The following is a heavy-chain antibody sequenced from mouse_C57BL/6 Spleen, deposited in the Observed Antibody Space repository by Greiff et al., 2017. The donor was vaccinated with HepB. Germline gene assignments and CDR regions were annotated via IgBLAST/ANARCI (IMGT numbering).Heavy chain of an antibody. J-gene: IGHJ2*01. Sequence: EVKVVESGGGLVKPGGSLKLSCAASGFTFSSYAMSWVRQTPEKRLEWVATISDGGSYTYYPDNVKGRFTISRDNAKNNLYLQMSHLKSEDTAMYYCARLYGSYFDYWGQGTTLTVSS. CDR3: ARLYGSYFDY. V-gene: IGHV5-4*03. CDR2: ISDGGSYT. D-gene: IGHD1-1*01. CDR1: GFTFSSYA.